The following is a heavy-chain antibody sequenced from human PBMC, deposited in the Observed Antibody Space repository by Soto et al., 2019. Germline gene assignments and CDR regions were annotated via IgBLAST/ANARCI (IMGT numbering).Heavy chain of an antibody. Sequence: GGSLRLSCAASGFTFSSYWMSWVRQAPGKGLEWVANIKQDGSEKYYVDSVKGRFTISRDNAKNSLYLQMNSLRAEDTAVYYCARRGWYYYGSGTGRPRYYYYYGMDVWGQGTTVTVSS. CDR2: IKQDGSEK. J-gene: IGHJ6*02. CDR1: GFTFSSYW. CDR3: ARRGWYYYGSGTGRPRYYYYYGMDV. V-gene: IGHV3-7*04. D-gene: IGHD3-10*01.